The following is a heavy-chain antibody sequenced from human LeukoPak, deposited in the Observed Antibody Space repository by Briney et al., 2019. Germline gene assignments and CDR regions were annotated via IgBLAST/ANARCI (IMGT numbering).Heavy chain of an antibody. CDR1: GFTFNKYW. CDR3: ATGNYYDSRGYYTFGH. Sequence: GGSLRLSCAASGFTFNKYWTHWIRQAPGKGLVWVSRINGDGTTTSYADSVKGGFTMSRDNAKNTLYLQMSGLRAEDTAVYYCATGNYYDSRGYYTFGHWGQGTLVTVSS. J-gene: IGHJ4*02. V-gene: IGHV3-74*01. CDR2: INGDGTTT. D-gene: IGHD3-22*01.